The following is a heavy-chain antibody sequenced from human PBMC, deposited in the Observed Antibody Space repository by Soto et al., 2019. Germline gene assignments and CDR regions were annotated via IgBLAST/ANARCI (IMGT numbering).Heavy chain of an antibody. CDR1: GGSIRSGGYY. J-gene: IGHJ6*02. V-gene: IGHV4-31*03. CDR3: ARDRLMATAGTARHYFGLDV. D-gene: IGHD5-18*01. Sequence: SETLSLTCTVSGGSIRSGGYYWSWVRQNPRKGLEWIGNIYYSGSTYYNPSLKSRLTISVDTSKNQFSLNLSSVTAADTAVYYCARDRLMATAGTARHYFGLDVWGQGTTVTVSS. CDR2: IYYSGST.